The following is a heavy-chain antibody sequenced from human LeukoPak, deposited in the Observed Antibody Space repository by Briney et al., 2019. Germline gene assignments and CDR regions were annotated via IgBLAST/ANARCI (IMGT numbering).Heavy chain of an antibody. CDR1: GLTFSSYW. Sequence: GGSLRLSCAASGLTFSSYWMHWVRQAPGKGLVWVSRVNTDGSTTSYADSVKGRFTISRDNAKNTLYLQMNSLRAEDTALYYCVRLLSVGESLPRSFDSWGEGTVVTVSS. J-gene: IGHJ5*01. CDR2: VNTDGSTT. D-gene: IGHD3-10*01. CDR3: VRLLSVGESLPRSFDS. V-gene: IGHV3-74*01.